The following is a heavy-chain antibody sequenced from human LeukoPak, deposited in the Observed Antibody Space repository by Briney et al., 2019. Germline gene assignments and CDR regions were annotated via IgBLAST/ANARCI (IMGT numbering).Heavy chain of an antibody. V-gene: IGHV3-23*01. J-gene: IGHJ4*02. D-gene: IGHD2/OR15-2a*01. CDR3: AKKGLYSTTTYDY. CDR1: GFTFSSHV. Sequence: QPGGSLRLSCAVSGFTFSSHVMTWVRQAPGKGLEWVSSISGSGGSTYYADSVKGRFTIFRDNSKNTLYLQMNSLRAEDTAVYYCAKKGLYSTTTYDYWGQGTLVTVSS. CDR2: ISGSGGST.